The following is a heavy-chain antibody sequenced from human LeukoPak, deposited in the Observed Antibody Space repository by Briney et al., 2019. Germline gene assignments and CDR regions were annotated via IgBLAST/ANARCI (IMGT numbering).Heavy chain of an antibody. V-gene: IGHV3-11*04. Sequence: GGSLRLSCAASGFTFSDYYMSWIRQAPGKGLEWVSYISSSGTTVYYADSVKGRFTMSRDNAKNSLYLQMNSLRAEDTAVYYCARRYEDFWSGPYYMDVWGKGTTVTVSS. CDR2: ISSSGTTV. D-gene: IGHD3-3*01. CDR1: GFTFSDYY. CDR3: ARRYEDFWSGPYYMDV. J-gene: IGHJ6*03.